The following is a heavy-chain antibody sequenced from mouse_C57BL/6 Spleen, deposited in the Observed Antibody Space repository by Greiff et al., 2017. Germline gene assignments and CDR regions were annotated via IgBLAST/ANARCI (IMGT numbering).Heavy chain of an antibody. Sequence: VQLQQPGAELVMPGASVKLSCKASGYTFTSYWMHWVKQRPGQGLEWIGEIDPSDSYTNYNQKFKGKSPLTVDKSSITAYMQLSSLTSEDSAVYYCARGDGLHWYFDVWGTGTTVTVSS. CDR2: IDPSDSYT. V-gene: IGHV1-69*01. CDR1: GYTFTSYW. D-gene: IGHD2-3*01. CDR3: ARGDGLHWYFDV. J-gene: IGHJ1*03.